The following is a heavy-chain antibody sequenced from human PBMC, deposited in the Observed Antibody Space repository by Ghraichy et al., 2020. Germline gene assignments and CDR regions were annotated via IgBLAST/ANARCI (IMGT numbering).Heavy chain of an antibody. V-gene: IGHV4-31*03. CDR3: ARGEITMIPKGAFDI. Sequence: SETLSLTCTVSGGSISSGGYYWSWIRQHPGKGLEWIGYIYYSGSTYYNPSLKSRVTISVDTSKNQFSLKLSSVTAADTAVYYCARGEITMIPKGAFDIWVQGTMVTVSS. J-gene: IGHJ3*02. D-gene: IGHD3-22*01. CDR2: IYYSGST. CDR1: GGSISSGGYY.